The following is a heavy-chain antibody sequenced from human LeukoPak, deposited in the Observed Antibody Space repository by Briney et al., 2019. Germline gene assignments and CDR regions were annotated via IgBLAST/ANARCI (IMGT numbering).Heavy chain of an antibody. CDR2: INHRGST. CDR3: ARGGRVVGATPLLDY. Sequence: SETLSLTCAVYGGSFSGYYWSWIRQPPGKGLEWIGEINHRGSTHYTTSLKSRVTISVDTSKNQFSLKLTSVTAADTAVYYCARGGRVVGATPLLDYWGQGTLVTVSS. J-gene: IGHJ4*02. V-gene: IGHV4-34*01. CDR1: GGSFSGYY. D-gene: IGHD1-26*01.